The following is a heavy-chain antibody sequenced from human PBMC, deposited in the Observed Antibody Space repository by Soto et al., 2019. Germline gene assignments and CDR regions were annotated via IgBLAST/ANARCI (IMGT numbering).Heavy chain of an antibody. V-gene: IGHV4-4*07. Sequence: SETLSLTCTVSGGSISSYYWSWIRQPAGKGLEWIGRIYTSGSTNYNPSLKSRVTMSVDTSKNQFSLKLSSVTAADTAVYYCVREGSRGVLMVYAIGNWFDPWGQGTLVTVSS. J-gene: IGHJ5*02. CDR1: GGSISSYY. D-gene: IGHD2-8*01. CDR3: VREGSRGVLMVYAIGNWFDP. CDR2: IYTSGST.